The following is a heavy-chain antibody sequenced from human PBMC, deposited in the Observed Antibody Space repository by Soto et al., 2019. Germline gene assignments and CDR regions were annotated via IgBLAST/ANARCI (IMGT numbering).Heavy chain of an antibody. CDR3: ARDLGIGSGPFDA. D-gene: IGHD2-2*03. J-gene: IGHJ3*01. V-gene: IGHV4-59*01. CDR2: IYYSGST. Sequence: QVQLQESGPGLVKPSETLSLTCTVSGDSITSYYWSWIRQPPGKALEWIGYIYYSGSTDNNPSLKSRVTISLDPAKKQFSLMWKSVTAADTAVYYCARDLGIGSGPFDAWGQGTMVTVSA. CDR1: GDSITSYY.